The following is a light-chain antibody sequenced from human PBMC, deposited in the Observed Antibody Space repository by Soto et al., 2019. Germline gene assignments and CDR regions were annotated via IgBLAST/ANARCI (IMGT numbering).Light chain of an antibody. V-gene: IGKV3-11*01. CDR1: QSVSSY. J-gene: IGKJ2*01. CDR2: DAS. CDR3: QQRSNWPT. Sequence: ESVLTQSPATLSLSPGERATLSCRASQSVSSYLAWYQQKPGQAPRLLIYDASNRATGIPARFSGSGSGTDFTLTISSLEPEDFAVYYCQQRSNWPTFCQGTKLEIK.